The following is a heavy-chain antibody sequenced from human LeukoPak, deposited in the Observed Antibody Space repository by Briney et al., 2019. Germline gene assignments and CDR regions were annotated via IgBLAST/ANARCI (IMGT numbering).Heavy chain of an antibody. J-gene: IGHJ4*02. CDR2: ISNRGFST. V-gene: IGHV3-11*01. Sequence: PGGSLRLSCSASGFNLSDHYMSWIRQTPGGGLYWVSYISNRGFSTYYADSVKGRFTISRDNTKNSLYLEMQSLRAGDTAIYYCARNKRRFDQWGQGTVVTVSS. CDR3: ARNKRRFDQ. CDR1: GFNLSDHY.